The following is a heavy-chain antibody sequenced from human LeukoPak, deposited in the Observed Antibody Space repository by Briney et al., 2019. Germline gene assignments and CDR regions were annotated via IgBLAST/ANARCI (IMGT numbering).Heavy chain of an antibody. CDR3: ASALYYFYMDV. CDR2: IYYSGST. V-gene: IGHV4-31*03. Sequence: PSETLSLTCTVSGGSVSSGGYYWSWVRQHPGKGLEWIGYIYYSGSTYYNPSLKSRVTISLDTSKNHFSLTPSSVAAADTAVYYCASALYYFYMDVWGKGTTVTVSS. CDR1: GGSVSSGGYY. J-gene: IGHJ6*03.